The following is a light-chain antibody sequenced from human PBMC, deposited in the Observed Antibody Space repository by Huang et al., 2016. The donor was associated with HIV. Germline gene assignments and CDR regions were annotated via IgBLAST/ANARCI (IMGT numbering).Light chain of an antibody. Sequence: DIQMTQSPSSLSASVGDRVTITCQASQDISNYLHWYQQKPWKAPKLLIYDASNLETGGPSRFSGSGSGTDFSFTISSLQPEDIATYYCQQYDNLPGTFGGGTKVEIK. J-gene: IGKJ4*01. CDR1: QDISNY. V-gene: IGKV1-33*01. CDR3: QQYDNLPGT. CDR2: DAS.